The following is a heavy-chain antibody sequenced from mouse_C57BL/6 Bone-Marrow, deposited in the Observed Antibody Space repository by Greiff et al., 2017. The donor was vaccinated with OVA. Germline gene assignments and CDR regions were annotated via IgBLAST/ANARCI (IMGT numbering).Heavy chain of an antibody. V-gene: IGHV1-55*01. Sequence: VKLMESGAELVKPGASVKMSCKASGYTFTSYWITWVKQRPGQGLEWIGDIYPGSGSTNYNEKFKSKATLTVDTSSSTAYMQLSSLTSEDSAVYYCARDHLTYWYFDVWGTGTTVTVSS. CDR3: ARDHLTYWYFDV. J-gene: IGHJ1*03. CDR1: GYTFTSYW. D-gene: IGHD4-1*01. CDR2: IYPGSGST.